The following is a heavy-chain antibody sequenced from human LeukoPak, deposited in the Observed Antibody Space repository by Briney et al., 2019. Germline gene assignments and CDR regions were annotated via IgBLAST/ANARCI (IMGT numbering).Heavy chain of an antibody. CDR3: ARERPMIVVVITPSGGMDV. Sequence: GGSLRLSCAASGFTFRNYWMSWVRQVPGKGLEWVVNINEGGNEKNYVDSVKGRFTASRDNAQNSLYLQMKSLRVEDTAVYYCARERPMIVVVITPSGGMDVWGQGTTVTVSS. V-gene: IGHV3-7*03. J-gene: IGHJ6*02. CDR1: GFTFRNYW. CDR2: INEGGNEK. D-gene: IGHD3-22*01.